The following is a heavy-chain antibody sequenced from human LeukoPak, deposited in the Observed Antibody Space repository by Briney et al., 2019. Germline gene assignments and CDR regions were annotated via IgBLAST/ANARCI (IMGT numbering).Heavy chain of an antibody. CDR3: ARDSDVAARSFDY. CDR2: IYSSGTN. CDR1: GGSISSSSYY. Sequence: SETLSLTCTVSGGSISSSSYYWNWVRQPAEQGLEWIGRIYSSGTNNYNPSLKSRVTMSVDTSKNHISLKLSSVTAADTAMYYCARDSDVAARSFDYWGPRTLVTVSS. D-gene: IGHD6-6*01. V-gene: IGHV4-61*02. J-gene: IGHJ4*02.